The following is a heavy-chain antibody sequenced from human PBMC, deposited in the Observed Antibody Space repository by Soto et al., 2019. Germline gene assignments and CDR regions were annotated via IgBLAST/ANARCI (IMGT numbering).Heavy chain of an antibody. CDR2: TIPVFNTG. V-gene: IGHV1-69*06. CDR3: ARGVYGSGNYYTGPSAFDI. J-gene: IGHJ3*02. D-gene: IGHD3-10*01. Sequence: QVQLEQSGAEVKKPGSSVKVSCKASGGTLSDHGVAWLRQAPGQGLEWMGGTIPVFNTGKYAQKIQDRVTVTADKFTNIAYMELSSLRSEDTAFYFCARGVYGSGNYYTGPSAFDIWGQGTMVIVSS. CDR1: GGTLSDHG.